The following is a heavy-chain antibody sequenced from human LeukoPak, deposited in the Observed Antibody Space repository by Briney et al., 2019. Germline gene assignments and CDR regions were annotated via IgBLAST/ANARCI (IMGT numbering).Heavy chain of an antibody. V-gene: IGHV4-38-2*02. Sequence: SETLSLTCVASDYSISSGYFWGWIRRPPGKGLEWIGSISHSGTTYYNPSFKSRVTIPLDTSKNQFSLKLKSVTAADTAFYYCEREGDILGATIDSWGQGTLVTVSS. D-gene: IGHD1-26*01. CDR1: DYSISSGYF. CDR2: ISHSGTT. J-gene: IGHJ4*02. CDR3: EREGDILGATIDS.